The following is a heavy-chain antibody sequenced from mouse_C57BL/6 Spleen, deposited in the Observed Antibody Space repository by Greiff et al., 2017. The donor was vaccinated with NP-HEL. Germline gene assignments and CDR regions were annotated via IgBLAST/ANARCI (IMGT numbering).Heavy chain of an antibody. CDR3: ARGDGYYGYFDV. J-gene: IGHJ1*03. CDR2: IYPGSGST. Sequence: QVQLQQPGAELVKPGASVKMSCKASGYTFTSYWITWVKQRPGHGLEWIGDIYPGSGSTNYNEKFKSKATLTVDTSSSTAYMQLSSLTSEDSAVYYCARGDGYYGYFDVWGTGTTVTVSS. CDR1: GYTFTSYW. V-gene: IGHV1-55*01. D-gene: IGHD2-3*01.